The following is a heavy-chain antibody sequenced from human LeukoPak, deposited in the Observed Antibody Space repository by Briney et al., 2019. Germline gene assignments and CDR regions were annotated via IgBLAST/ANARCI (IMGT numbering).Heavy chain of an antibody. CDR2: ISVYNGNT. V-gene: IGHV1-18*01. D-gene: IGHD6-19*01. CDR3: ARDEYSSGWYENYYYYMDV. J-gene: IGHJ6*03. CDR1: GYTFTSYG. Sequence: GASVKVSCKASGYTFTSYGISWVRQAPGQGLEWMGWISVYNGNTNYAQKLQGRVTMTTDTSTGTAYMELRSLRSDDTAVYYCARDEYSSGWYENYYYYMDVWGKGTTVTVSS.